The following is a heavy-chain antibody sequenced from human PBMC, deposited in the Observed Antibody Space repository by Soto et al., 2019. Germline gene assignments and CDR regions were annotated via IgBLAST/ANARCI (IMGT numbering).Heavy chain of an antibody. D-gene: IGHD2-2*01. CDR1: GFSVTNNY. CDR3: ARGRGSTGYLGREHYFDY. V-gene: IGHV3-66*01. CDR2: IDIGGNT. J-gene: IGHJ4*02. Sequence: EVQVVESGGGLVQPGGPLRLSCPASGFSVTNNYMNWVRQAPGKGLEWVSIIDIGGNTYYADSVKDRLTISRDNSRNTLYLHMDSLRAEDTAVYYCARGRGSTGYLGREHYFDYWGQGTLVTVSP.